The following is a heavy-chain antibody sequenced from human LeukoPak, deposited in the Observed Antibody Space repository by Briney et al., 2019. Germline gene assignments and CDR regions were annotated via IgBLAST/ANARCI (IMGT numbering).Heavy chain of an antibody. D-gene: IGHD2-21*01. CDR2: IYSSGIT. J-gene: IGHJ4*02. CDR3: ARHGFRSFTQPFDY. CDR1: GASIINYY. V-gene: IGHV4-59*08. Sequence: SETLSLTCSVSGASIINYYWSWIRQTPGKGLEWIGYIYSSGITDYNPSLKSRVTISLDTSKNQFSLKLTSVTAADTAVYYCARHGFRSFTQPFDYWGQGTLVTVSS.